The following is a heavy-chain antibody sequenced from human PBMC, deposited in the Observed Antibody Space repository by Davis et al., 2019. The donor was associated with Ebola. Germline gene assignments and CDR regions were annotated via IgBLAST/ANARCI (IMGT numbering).Heavy chain of an antibody. V-gene: IGHV3-7*01. CDR1: GFTFSDYY. CDR3: ASGHLRLYYYYGMDV. CDR2: IKQDGSEK. J-gene: IGHJ6*02. Sequence: GGSLRLSCAASGFTFSDYYMSWVRQAPGKGLEWVANIKQDGSEKYYVDSVKGRFTISRDNAKNSLYLQMNSLRAEDTAVYYCASGHLRLYYYYGMDVWGQGTTVTVSS. D-gene: IGHD5-18*01.